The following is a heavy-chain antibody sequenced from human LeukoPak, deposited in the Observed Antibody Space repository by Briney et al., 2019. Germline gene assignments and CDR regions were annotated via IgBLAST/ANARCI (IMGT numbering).Heavy chain of an antibody. CDR3: ARESLTWLQSRTSWFDP. CDR1: GGSISSNYW. V-gene: IGHV4-4*02. D-gene: IGHD5-24*01. CDR2: IYHSGST. Sequence: SGTLSLTCAVSGGSISSNYWWSWVRQPPGKGLEWIGEIYHSGSTIYKPSLKSRVTISVDSSKNQFSLRLSSVTAADTAVYYCARESLTWLQSRTSWFDPWGQGTLVTVSS. J-gene: IGHJ5*02.